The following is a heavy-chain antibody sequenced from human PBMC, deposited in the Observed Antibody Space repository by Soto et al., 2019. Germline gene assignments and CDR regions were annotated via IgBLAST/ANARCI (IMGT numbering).Heavy chain of an antibody. CDR1: GYTFTSYG. V-gene: IGHV1-18*01. CDR2: ITTYNGNT. D-gene: IGHD1-26*01. Sequence: GASVKVSCKASGYTFTSYGISWVRQAPGQGLEWMGWITTYNGNTNYAQKLQGRVTMATDTSTTTAYMELRSLRSDDTAVYYCARIWEMDAFDIWGQGTMVTVSS. J-gene: IGHJ3*02. CDR3: ARIWEMDAFDI.